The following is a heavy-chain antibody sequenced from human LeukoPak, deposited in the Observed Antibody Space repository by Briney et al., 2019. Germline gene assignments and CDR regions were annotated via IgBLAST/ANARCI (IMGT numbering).Heavy chain of an antibody. Sequence: SETLSLTCAVYGGSFSGYYWSWIRQPPGKGLEWIGEINHSGSTNYNPSLKSRVTISVDTSKNQFSLRLSSVTAADTAVYYCARDGSNWSNDYYHGVDVWGQGTTVTVSS. V-gene: IGHV4-34*01. CDR3: ARDGSNWSNDYYHGVDV. CDR2: INHSGST. D-gene: IGHD4-11*01. CDR1: GGSFSGYY. J-gene: IGHJ6*02.